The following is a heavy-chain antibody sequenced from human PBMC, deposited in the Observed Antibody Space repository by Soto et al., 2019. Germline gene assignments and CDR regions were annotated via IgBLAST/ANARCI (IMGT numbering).Heavy chain of an antibody. V-gene: IGHV3-66*01. D-gene: IGHD2-21*02. J-gene: IGHJ6*03. CDR3: ARADIRDYYYYYYMDV. Sequence: GGSLRLSCAASGFTVSSNYMSWVRQAPGKGLEWVSVIYSGGSTYYADSVKGRFTISRDNSKNTLYLQMNSLRAEDTAVYYCARADIRDYYYYYYMDVWGKGTTVTVSS. CDR1: GFTVSSNY. CDR2: IYSGGST.